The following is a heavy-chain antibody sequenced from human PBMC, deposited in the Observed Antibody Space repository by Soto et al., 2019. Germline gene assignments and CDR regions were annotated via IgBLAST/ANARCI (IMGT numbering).Heavy chain of an antibody. V-gene: IGHV3-21*01. CDR2: ISSSSSYI. J-gene: IGHJ6*03. Sequence: GGSLRLSCAASGFTFSSYSMNWVRQAPGKGLEWVSSISSSSSYIYYADSVKGRFTISRDNAKNSLYLQMNSLRAEDTAVYYCARDPQVDSSSWYSAPYYYYYMDVWGKGTTVTVSS. D-gene: IGHD6-13*01. CDR1: GFTFSSYS. CDR3: ARDPQVDSSSWYSAPYYYYYMDV.